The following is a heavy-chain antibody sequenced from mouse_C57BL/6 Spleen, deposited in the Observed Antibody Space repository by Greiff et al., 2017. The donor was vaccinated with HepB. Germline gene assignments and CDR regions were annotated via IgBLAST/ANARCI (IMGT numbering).Heavy chain of an antibody. CDR2: ISSGSGTI. J-gene: IGHJ2*01. V-gene: IGHV5-17*01. CDR1: GFTFSDYG. D-gene: IGHD2-14*01. CDR3: ARGRYRKAPDY. Sequence: EVKLVESGGGLVKPGGSLKLSCAASGFTFSDYGMHWVSQAPEKGLEWVAYISSGSGTIYYADTVKGRFTIARDTAKNTLFLQITILRSEDRAMCYGARGRYRKAPDYWGQGTTLTVSS.